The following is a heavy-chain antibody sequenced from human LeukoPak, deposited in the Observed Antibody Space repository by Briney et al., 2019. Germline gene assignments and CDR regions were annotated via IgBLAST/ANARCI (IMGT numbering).Heavy chain of an antibody. Sequence: ASVKVSCKASGGTFSSYAISWVRQAPGQGLEWMGGIIPIFGTANYAQKFQGRVTITADESTSTAYMELSSLRSEDTAVYYCAVGNYHYYHMDVWGKGTTVTVSS. J-gene: IGHJ6*03. CDR3: AVGNYHYYHMDV. V-gene: IGHV1-69*13. CDR1: GGTFSSYA. D-gene: IGHD1-26*01. CDR2: IIPIFGTA.